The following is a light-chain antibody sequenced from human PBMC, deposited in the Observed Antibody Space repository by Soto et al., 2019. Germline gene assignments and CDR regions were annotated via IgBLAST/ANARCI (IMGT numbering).Light chain of an antibody. CDR1: QRVSSSY. Sequence: EIVLTQSPGTLSLSPGERATLSCRASQRVSSSYLAWYHQKPGQAPRLLIYGASSRATGIPDRFSGSGSGTAFTLTISRLEPEEFAVYSCQQYGSSPLFAFGPGTNVDI. CDR2: GAS. V-gene: IGKV3-20*01. J-gene: IGKJ3*01. CDR3: QQYGSSPLFA.